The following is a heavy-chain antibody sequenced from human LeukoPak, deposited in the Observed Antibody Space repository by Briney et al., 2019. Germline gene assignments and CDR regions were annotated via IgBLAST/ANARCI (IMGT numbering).Heavy chain of an antibody. CDR3: ARGAERPITISPGGYYYYGMDV. Sequence: SETLSLTCAVYGGSFSGYYWSWIRQPPGKGLEWIGEINHSGSTNYNPSLKSRVTISVDTSKNQFSLKLSSVTAADTAVYCCARGAERPITISPGGYYYYGMDVWGQGTTVTVSS. CDR2: INHSGST. CDR1: GGSFSGYY. D-gene: IGHD3-3*01. V-gene: IGHV4-34*01. J-gene: IGHJ6*02.